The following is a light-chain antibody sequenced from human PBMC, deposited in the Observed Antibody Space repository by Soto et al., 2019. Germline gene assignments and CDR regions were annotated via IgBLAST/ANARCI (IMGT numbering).Light chain of an antibody. CDR3: CSYTSSSTPWV. J-gene: IGLJ1*01. V-gene: IGLV2-14*03. Sequence: QAVLTQPASVSGYPGQSITISCTGTSSDVGGYNYVSWYQQHPGKAPKLMIYDVSDRPSGVSNRFSASKSGNTASLTISGLQAEDEADYYCCSYTSSSTPWVFGTGTKVTVL. CDR1: SSDVGGYNY. CDR2: DVS.